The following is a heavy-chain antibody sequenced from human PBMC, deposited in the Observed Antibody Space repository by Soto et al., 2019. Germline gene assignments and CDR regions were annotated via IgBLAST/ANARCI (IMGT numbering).Heavy chain of an antibody. Sequence: GASVKVYCKASGYTFTSYGISWVRQAPGQGLEWMGWISAYNGNTNYAQKLQGRVTMTTDTSTSTAYMELRSLRSDDTAVYYCARGGPAGDYIWGPTAYYYGMDVWGQGTTVTVSS. CDR2: ISAYNGNT. CDR1: GYTFTSYG. V-gene: IGHV1-18*01. CDR3: ARGGPAGDYIWGPTAYYYGMDV. J-gene: IGHJ6*02. D-gene: IGHD4-17*01.